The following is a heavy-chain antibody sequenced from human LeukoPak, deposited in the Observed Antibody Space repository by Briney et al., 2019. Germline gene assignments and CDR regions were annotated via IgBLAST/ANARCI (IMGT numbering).Heavy chain of an antibody. J-gene: IGHJ2*01. Sequence: SETLSLTCAVSGYSISSGYYWGWIRQPPGKGLEWIGSIYHSGSTYYNPSLKSRVTISVDTSENQFSLKLSSVTAADTAVYYCARRLYSSSYWYFDLWGRGTLVTVSS. CDR1: GYSISSGYY. CDR2: IYHSGST. CDR3: ARRLYSSSYWYFDL. V-gene: IGHV4-38-2*01. D-gene: IGHD6-6*01.